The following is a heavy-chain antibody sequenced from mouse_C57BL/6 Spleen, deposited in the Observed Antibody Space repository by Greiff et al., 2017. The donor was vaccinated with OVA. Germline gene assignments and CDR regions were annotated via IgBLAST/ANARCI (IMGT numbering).Heavy chain of an antibody. J-gene: IGHJ1*03. CDR3: ARGFITTVDEYFDV. V-gene: IGHV1-69*01. CDR2: IDPSDSYT. Sequence: QVQLQQSGAELVMPGASVKMSCKASGYTFTSYWMHWVKQRPGQGLEWIGEIDPSDSYTKYNQKFKGKSTLTVDKSSSTAYMQLISLTSEDSAVYYCARGFITTVDEYFDVWGTGTTVTVSS. D-gene: IGHD1-1*01. CDR1: GYTFTSYW.